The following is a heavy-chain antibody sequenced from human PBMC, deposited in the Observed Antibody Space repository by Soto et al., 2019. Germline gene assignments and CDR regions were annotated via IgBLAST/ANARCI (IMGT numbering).Heavy chain of an antibody. CDR2: IYHSGST. Sequence: QVQLRESGPGLVKPSGTLSLTCAVSGGSISSSNWWSWVRQPPGKGLEWIGEIYHSGSTNYNPSLKSRVTISVDKSKNQFSLKLSSVTAADTAVYYCARVDGYYDFWSGYYYYYGMDVWGQGTTVTVSS. V-gene: IGHV4-4*02. J-gene: IGHJ6*02. D-gene: IGHD3-3*01. CDR3: ARVDGYYDFWSGYYYYYGMDV. CDR1: GGSISSSNW.